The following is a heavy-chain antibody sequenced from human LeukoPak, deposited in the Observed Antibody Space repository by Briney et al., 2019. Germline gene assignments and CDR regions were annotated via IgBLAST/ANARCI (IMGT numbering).Heavy chain of an antibody. D-gene: IGHD2-2*02. CDR1: GFTFSTYW. Sequence: GGSLRLSCAASGFTFSTYWMHWVRQAPGKGLVWVSRISSDGSSTNYADSVKGRFTISRDNAKNTLYLQMNSLRAEDTAMYCCEGRYCSSTSCSTNWGQGTLVTVSS. V-gene: IGHV3-74*01. CDR3: EGRYCSSTSCSTN. CDR2: ISSDGSST. J-gene: IGHJ4*02.